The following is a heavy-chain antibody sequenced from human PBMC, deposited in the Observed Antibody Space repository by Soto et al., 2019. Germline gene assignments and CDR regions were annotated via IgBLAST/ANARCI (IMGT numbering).Heavy chain of an antibody. D-gene: IGHD6-13*01. J-gene: IGHJ4*02. V-gene: IGHV4-4*02. CDR3: ATRDSSRFY. Sequence: QVQLQESGPGLVKPSGTLSLTCAVSGVSISSHDWWTWVRQPPGKGLGWIGESHQSGNTNYNSSLESRVTISVDKSNNQFSLKLTSVTVADTAVYYCATRDSSRFYWGQGTLVTVSS. CDR1: GVSISSHDW. CDR2: SHQSGNT.